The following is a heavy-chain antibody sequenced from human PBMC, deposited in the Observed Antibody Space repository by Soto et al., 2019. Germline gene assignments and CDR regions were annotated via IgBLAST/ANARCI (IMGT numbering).Heavy chain of an antibody. CDR2: ISSSSSTI. D-gene: IGHD2-2*01. J-gene: IGHJ6*03. V-gene: IGHV3-48*01. CDR1: GFTFSSYS. CDR3: ARTAVPSWGYYYYYMDV. Sequence: PGGSLRLSCAASGFTFSSYSMNWVRQAPGKGLERVSYISSSSSTIYYADSVKGRFTISRDNAKNSLYQQMNSLRAEDTAVYYCARTAVPSWGYYYYYMDVWGKGTTVTVSS.